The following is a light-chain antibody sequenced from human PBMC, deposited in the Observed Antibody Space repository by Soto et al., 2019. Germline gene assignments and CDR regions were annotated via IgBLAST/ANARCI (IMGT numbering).Light chain of an antibody. CDR1: QSVSSTY. CDR2: GAS. V-gene: IGKV3-20*01. J-gene: IGKJ4*01. Sequence: ETVLTQSPGTLSLSPGERAILSCRASQSVSSTYLAWYQQKPGQAPRLLIYGASSRATGIPDRFSGSGSGTDFTLTISRLEPEDFAVYYCQHLNTYPLTFGGGTKVEIK. CDR3: QHLNTYPLT.